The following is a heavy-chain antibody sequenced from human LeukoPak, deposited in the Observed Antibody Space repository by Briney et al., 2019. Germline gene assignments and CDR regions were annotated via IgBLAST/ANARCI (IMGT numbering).Heavy chain of an antibody. CDR2: IIPILDIA. CDR3: VRETGDILTGYIDY. J-gene: IGHJ4*02. CDR1: GGTFSSYA. Sequence: GASVKVSCKSSGGTFSSYAISWVRQATGQGLEWMGRIIPILDIANYAQKFQGRVTITADKSTSTAYMELSSLRSEDTAVYYCVRETGDILTGYIDYWGQGTLVTVSS. V-gene: IGHV1-69*04. D-gene: IGHD3-9*01.